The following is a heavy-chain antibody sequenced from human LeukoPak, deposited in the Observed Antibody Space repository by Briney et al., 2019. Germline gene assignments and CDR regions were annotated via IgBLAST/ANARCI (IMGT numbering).Heavy chain of an antibody. J-gene: IGHJ6*04. CDR3: THPAYYYNVHV. V-gene: IGHV3-73*01. Sequence: PGGSLRVSCSASGLTFSVSAIHWVRQASGKGLEWVGRIKTKADNYATAYAASVKGRFTISRDDSTNTAYLQMNSLKTEDTAVYYCTHPAYYYNVHVWGKGTAVTVSS. D-gene: IGHD6-25*01. CDR2: IKTKADNYAT. CDR1: GLTFSVSA.